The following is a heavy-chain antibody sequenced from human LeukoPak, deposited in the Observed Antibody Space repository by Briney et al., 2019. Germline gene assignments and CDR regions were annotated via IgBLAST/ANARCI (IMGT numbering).Heavy chain of an antibody. D-gene: IGHD3-22*01. V-gene: IGHV3-23*01. CDR3: AKKAGGVVVPQYFDY. CDR1: GFTFSSYA. CDR2: ISGSGGST. Sequence: GGSLRLSCAASGFTFSSYAMSWVRQAPGKGLEWVSAISGSGGSTYYADSVKGRFTISRDNSKNTLYLQMNSLRAEDTAVHYCAKKAGGVVVPQYFDYWGQGTLVTVSS. J-gene: IGHJ4*02.